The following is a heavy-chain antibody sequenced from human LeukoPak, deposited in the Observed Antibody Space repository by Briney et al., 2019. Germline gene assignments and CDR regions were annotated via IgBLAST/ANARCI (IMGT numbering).Heavy chain of an antibody. CDR1: GGSISSGDYS. CDR3: ARATPYYDRVYGMDV. J-gene: IGHJ6*04. CDR2: IYHSGNT. Sequence: PSQTLSLTCAVSGGSISSGDYSWSWIRQPPGKGLEWIGYIYHSGNTYYNPSLKSRVTISVDRSKNQFSLKLSPVTAADTAVYYCARATPYYDRVYGMDVWGKGTTVTVSS. D-gene: IGHD3-9*01. V-gene: IGHV4-30-2*01.